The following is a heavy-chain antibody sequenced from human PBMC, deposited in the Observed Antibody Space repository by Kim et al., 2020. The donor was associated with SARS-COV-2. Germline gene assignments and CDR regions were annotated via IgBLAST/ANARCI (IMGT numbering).Heavy chain of an antibody. J-gene: IGHJ4*02. V-gene: IGHV3-7*01. CDR1: GFTFSNYW. CDR2: IKQDGSET. D-gene: IGHD2-2*01. CDR3: ARDSRASPAKFHY. Sequence: GGSLRLSCAASGFTFSNYWMSWVRQAPGKGLEWVAKIKQDGSETYYVDSVKGRLTISRDNVKNSLDLHMNTLRAEDTAVYYCARDSRASPAKFHYWGQG.